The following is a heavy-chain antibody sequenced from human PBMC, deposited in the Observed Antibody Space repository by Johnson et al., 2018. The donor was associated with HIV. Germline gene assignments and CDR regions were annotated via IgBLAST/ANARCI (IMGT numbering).Heavy chain of an antibody. J-gene: IGHJ3*02. D-gene: IGHD6-19*01. Sequence: EMQLVESGGGVVQPGRSLRLSCAASGFTFSSYWMSWVRQAPGKGLEWVANIKQDGSEKYYVDSVKGRFTISRDNAKNSLYLQMNSLRAEDTAVYYCARDFGYSSGWYRDDAFDIWGQGTMVTVSS. CDR2: IKQDGSEK. V-gene: IGHV3-7*01. CDR3: ARDFGYSSGWYRDDAFDI. CDR1: GFTFSSYW.